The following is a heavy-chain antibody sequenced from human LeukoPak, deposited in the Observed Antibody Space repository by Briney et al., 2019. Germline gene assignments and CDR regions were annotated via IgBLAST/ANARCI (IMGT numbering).Heavy chain of an antibody. CDR2: ISDRGST. CDR3: ARGFDGVAGWFDP. J-gene: IGHJ5*02. Sequence: SETLSLTCTVSGGSISGYYRSWIRQSPGKGLEWIAYISDRGSTKYNLSLKSRVTISVDTSKNQFSLKLSDVIAADTAVYYCARGFDGVAGWFDPWGQGTLVTVSS. D-gene: IGHD3-9*01. V-gene: IGHV4-59*01. CDR1: GGSISGYY.